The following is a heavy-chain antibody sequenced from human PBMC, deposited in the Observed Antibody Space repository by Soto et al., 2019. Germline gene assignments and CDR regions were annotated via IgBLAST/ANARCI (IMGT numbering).Heavy chain of an antibody. V-gene: IGHV1-69*12. CDR3: ARVEAVAGLYNYHGLDV. D-gene: IGHD6-19*01. J-gene: IGHJ6*02. CDR2: IVPIFGTT. Sequence: QVQLVQSGAEVKKPGSSVKVSCKVSGGTFSNYAIDWVRLAPGPGLEWMGGIVPIFGTTYYTQKFQGRATIIADDSTTTAYLEMSSLRSEDTAIYYCARVEAVAGLYNYHGLDVWGQGTAVTVSS. CDR1: GGTFSNYA.